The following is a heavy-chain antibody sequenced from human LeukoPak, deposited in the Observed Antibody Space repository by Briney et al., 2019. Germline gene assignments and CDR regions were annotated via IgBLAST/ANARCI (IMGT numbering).Heavy chain of an antibody. Sequence: PGGSLRLSCAASGFTFSSYWMSWVRQAPGKGLVWVGFIRSKAYGGTTEYAASVKGRFTISRDDSKSIAYLQMNSLKTEDTAVYYCTRGGDIVVVDDAFDIWGQGTMVTVSS. D-gene: IGHD2-2*01. CDR2: IRSKAYGGTT. J-gene: IGHJ3*02. CDR3: TRGGDIVVVDDAFDI. CDR1: GFTFSSYW. V-gene: IGHV3-49*04.